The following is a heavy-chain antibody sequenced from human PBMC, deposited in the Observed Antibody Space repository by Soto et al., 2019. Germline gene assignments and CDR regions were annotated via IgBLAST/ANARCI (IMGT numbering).Heavy chain of an antibody. CDR1: GGTFSSYA. CDR3: ARIPGGAFCSGGSCYEHWFDP. V-gene: IGHV1-69*13. D-gene: IGHD2-15*01. Sequence: SVKVSCKASGGTFSSYAISWVRQAPGQGLEWMGGIIPIFGTANYAQKFQGRVTITADESTSTAYMELSSLRSEDTAVYYCARIPGGAFCSGGSCYEHWFDPWGQGTMVTSPQ. CDR2: IIPIFGTA. J-gene: IGHJ5*02.